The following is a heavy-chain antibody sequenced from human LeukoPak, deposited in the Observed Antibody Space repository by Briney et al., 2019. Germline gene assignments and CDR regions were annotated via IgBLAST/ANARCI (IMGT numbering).Heavy chain of an antibody. J-gene: IGHJ5*02. CDR2: IIPIFGTA. D-gene: IGHD6-19*01. CDR1: GGTFSSYA. Sequence: GASVKVSCKASGGTFSSYAISWVRQAPGQGLEWMGGIIPIFGTANYAQKLQGRVTMTTDTSTSTAYMELRSLRSDDTAVYYCARGLFIAVAGTGYWFDPWGQGTLVTVSS. CDR3: ARGLFIAVAGTGYWFDP. V-gene: IGHV1-69*05.